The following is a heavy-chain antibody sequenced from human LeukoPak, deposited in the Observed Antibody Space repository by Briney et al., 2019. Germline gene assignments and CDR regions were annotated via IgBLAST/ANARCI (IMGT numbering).Heavy chain of an antibody. CDR2: TNSDGSST. V-gene: IGHV3-74*01. J-gene: IGHJ4*02. Sequence: AGCLRLSCAASGFTFSSYWMHWVRQAPGKGLVWVSRTNSDGSSTSYADSVKGRFTISRDNAKNTLYLQMNSLRAEDTAVYYCASRYYYDSSGRDYWGQGTLVTVSS. CDR1: GFTFSSYW. CDR3: ASRYYYDSSGRDY. D-gene: IGHD3-22*01.